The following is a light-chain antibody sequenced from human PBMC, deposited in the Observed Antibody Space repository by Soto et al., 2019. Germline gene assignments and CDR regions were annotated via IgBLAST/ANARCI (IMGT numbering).Light chain of an antibody. CDR3: QQRGDWPLT. CDR2: DAS. J-gene: IGKJ1*01. Sequence: EVFLTQSPATLSLSPRERATLSCRASQSVSSYLAWYQQKPGQAPRLLIYDASNRATGIPARFSGSGSGTDFTLTISSLEPEDFAIYYCQQRGDWPLTFGQGTKVEIK. CDR1: QSVSSY. V-gene: IGKV3-11*01.